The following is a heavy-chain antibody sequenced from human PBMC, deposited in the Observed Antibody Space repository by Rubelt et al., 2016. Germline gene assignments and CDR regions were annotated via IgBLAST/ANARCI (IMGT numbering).Heavy chain of an antibody. D-gene: IGHD3-3*01. CDR3: ARVRGNGYYYY. J-gene: IGHJ4*02. V-gene: IGHV3-7*04. CDR2: INLPGSEE. Sequence: EVQLVESGGGLVQPGGSLRLSCAASGFTFSSYWMSWVRQAPGKGLEWVASINLPGSEEYYVDSVKGRFTISRDNTKNSLYLQMKSLRPEDTAVYHGARVRGNGYYYYWGQGTLVTVSS. CDR1: GFTFSSYW.